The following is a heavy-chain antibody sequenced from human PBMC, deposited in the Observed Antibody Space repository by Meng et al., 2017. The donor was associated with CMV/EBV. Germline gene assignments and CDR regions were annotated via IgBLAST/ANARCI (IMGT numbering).Heavy chain of an antibody. CDR2: ITAGGGT. V-gene: IGHV3-23*01. J-gene: IGHJ4*02. Sequence: SCAAYEFTFSSYGMGWVRQAPGEGQECVSSITAGGGTQYADSVKDRFTISRDNFKNTVYLQMNGLRVEDTAVYYCAKVIRSNVFGFDCWGQGTLVTVSS. CDR1: EFTFSSYG. D-gene: IGHD3-3*01. CDR3: AKVIRSNVFGFDC.